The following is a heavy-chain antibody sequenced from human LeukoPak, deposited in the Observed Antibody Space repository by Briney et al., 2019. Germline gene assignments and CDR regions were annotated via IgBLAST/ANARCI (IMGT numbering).Heavy chain of an antibody. V-gene: IGHV3-23*01. D-gene: IGHD2-21*02. Sequence: RGSLRLSCAASGFTFSSYAMSWVRPAPGKGLEWVSAISGSGGRTYYADSVKGRFTISRDNSKNTLYLQMNSLRAEDRAVYYCAKDVTIVVVTYFDGGSQRSLVTV. CDR3: AKDVTIVVVTYFDG. CDR1: GFTFSSYA. CDR2: ISGSGGRT. J-gene: IGHJ4*02.